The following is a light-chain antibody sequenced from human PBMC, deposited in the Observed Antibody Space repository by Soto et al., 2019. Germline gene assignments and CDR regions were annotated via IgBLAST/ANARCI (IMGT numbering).Light chain of an antibody. CDR3: QQYGSSPRT. V-gene: IGKV3-20*01. J-gene: IGKJ1*01. CDR1: QSVTSN. Sequence: EIVPTQSPGTLSVSPGERVTLSCRASQSVTSNLAWYQQKPGQAPRLLIYTASNRPTGIPARFSGSGSGTDFTLTISRLEPEDCAVYYCQQYGSSPRTFGQGTKVDI. CDR2: TAS.